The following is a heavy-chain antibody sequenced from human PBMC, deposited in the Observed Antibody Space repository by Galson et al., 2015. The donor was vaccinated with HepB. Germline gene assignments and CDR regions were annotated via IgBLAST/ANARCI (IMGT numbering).Heavy chain of an antibody. CDR2: ISSSGSYK. Sequence: SLRLSCAASGFNFISYNINWVRQAPGQGLEWVSQISSSGSYKLYAASVKGRFTISRDNAKNALYLQMNSLRAEDTAVYYCAREIVAGTLPGRLNTWFDPWGQGTVVTVSS. J-gene: IGHJ5*02. D-gene: IGHD6-19*01. V-gene: IGHV3-21*06. CDR3: AREIVAGTLPGRLNTWFDP. CDR1: GFNFISYN.